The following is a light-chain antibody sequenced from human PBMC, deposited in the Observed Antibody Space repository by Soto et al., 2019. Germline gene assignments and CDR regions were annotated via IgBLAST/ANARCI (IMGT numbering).Light chain of an antibody. CDR3: QQVGS. Sequence: DIQLTQSPSFLSASVGDRVTITCRASQGTSSNLAWYQQKPGKAPKLLIYAASTLQSGVPSRFSGSGSGTEFTLTISSLQPEDCATYYCQQVGSFGQGTKVEIK. CDR2: AAS. J-gene: IGKJ1*01. CDR1: QGTSSN. V-gene: IGKV1-9*01.